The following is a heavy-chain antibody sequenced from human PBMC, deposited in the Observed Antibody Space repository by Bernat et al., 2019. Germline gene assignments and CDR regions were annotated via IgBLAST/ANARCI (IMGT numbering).Heavy chain of an antibody. D-gene: IGHD3-3*01. CDR3: AKDYYDFWSGYHTIDY. Sequence: QVQLVESGRGVVQPGRSLRLSCAASGFTFSSYGMHWVRQAPGKGLEWVAVISYDGSNKYYADSVKGRFTISRDNSKNTLYLQMNSLRAEDTAVYYCAKDYYDFWSGYHTIDYWGQGTLVTVSS. V-gene: IGHV3-30*18. CDR1: GFTFSSYG. J-gene: IGHJ4*02. CDR2: ISYDGSNK.